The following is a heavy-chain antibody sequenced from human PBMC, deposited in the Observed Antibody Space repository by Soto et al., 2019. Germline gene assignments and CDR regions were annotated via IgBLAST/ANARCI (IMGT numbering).Heavy chain of an antibody. Sequence: QVQLQESGPGLVKPSGTLSLTCAVSGGSISSSNWWSWVRQPPGKGLQWIGEIYHSGSTNYIPSLESGVNISVDKSRNQFSLKLSSVTAADTAVYYCARRWGEGRVDYWGQGTLVTVSS. CDR1: GGSISSSNW. D-gene: IGHD3-10*01. J-gene: IGHJ4*02. CDR3: ARRWGEGRVDY. CDR2: IYHSGST. V-gene: IGHV4-4*02.